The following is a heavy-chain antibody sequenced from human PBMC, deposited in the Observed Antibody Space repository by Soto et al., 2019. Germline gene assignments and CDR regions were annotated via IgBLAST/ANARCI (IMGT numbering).Heavy chain of an antibody. J-gene: IGHJ4*02. CDR3: SRGLAAGGQYCFDY. D-gene: IGHD6-13*01. Sequence: SQTLSLTCAISGDSVSSSSATWNWIRQSPSRGLEWLGRTYYKSKWYNDYAVSVKSRITINPDTSKNQFSLQLNSVTPEDTAVYYCSRGLAAGGQYCFDYWGQGTLVTVSS. V-gene: IGHV6-1*01. CDR2: TYYKSKWYN. CDR1: GDSVSSSSAT.